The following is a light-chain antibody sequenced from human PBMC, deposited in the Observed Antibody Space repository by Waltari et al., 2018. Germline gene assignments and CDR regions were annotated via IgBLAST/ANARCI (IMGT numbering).Light chain of an antibody. J-gene: IGKJ1*01. CDR1: QSLSRP. CDR3: QHYVTLPAT. Sequence: EIVLTQSPGTLSLSPGERATLSCRTSQSLSRPLAWYQQKPGQAPRLLIYDASRRATGIPDRFIGSGSGTDFSLTISRLEPEDFAVYYCQHYVTLPATFGQGTRVELK. V-gene: IGKV3-20*01. CDR2: DAS.